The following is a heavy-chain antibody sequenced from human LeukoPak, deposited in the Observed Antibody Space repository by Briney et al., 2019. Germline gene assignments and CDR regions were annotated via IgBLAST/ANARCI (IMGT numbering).Heavy chain of an antibody. D-gene: IGHD3-9*01. J-gene: IGHJ4*02. Sequence: GTSLRLSCAASGFAFNTYAMHWVRQAPGKGLEWVTLIWHDGSHKFYIDSVRGRFTISRDNSKNTVYLQMNGLRAEDTAVYYCARAVGILRYFDLLGYFDYWGQGTLVTVSS. CDR3: ARAVGILRYFDLLGYFDY. CDR1: GFAFNTYA. CDR2: IWHDGSHK. V-gene: IGHV3-33*01.